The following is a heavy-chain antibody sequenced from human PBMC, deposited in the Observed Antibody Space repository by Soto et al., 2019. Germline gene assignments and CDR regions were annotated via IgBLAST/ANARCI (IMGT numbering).Heavy chain of an antibody. D-gene: IGHD3-9*01. CDR2: ISGSGGST. Sequence: PGGSLRLSCAASGFTFSSYAMSWVRQAPGKGLEWVSAISGSGGSTYYADSVKGRFTISRDNSKNTLYLQMNSLRAEDTAVYYCAKVIIGYDILTGYYLTEIFDYWGQGTLVTV. CDR1: GFTFSSYA. V-gene: IGHV3-23*01. J-gene: IGHJ4*02. CDR3: AKVIIGYDILTGYYLTEIFDY.